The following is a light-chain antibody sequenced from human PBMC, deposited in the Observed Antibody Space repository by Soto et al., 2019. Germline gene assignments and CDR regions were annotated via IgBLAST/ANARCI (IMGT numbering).Light chain of an antibody. Sequence: EVVLTQSPATLSLSPGERATLSCRASQSVGNFLAWYQQKPGQAPRLLMYDASHRATGIPARFSGSGSGTDCTLTISSLEPEDFAVYYCHQRTNWLFSFGPGTKVDTK. CDR3: HQRTNWLFS. CDR2: DAS. J-gene: IGKJ3*01. CDR1: QSVGNF. V-gene: IGKV3-11*01.